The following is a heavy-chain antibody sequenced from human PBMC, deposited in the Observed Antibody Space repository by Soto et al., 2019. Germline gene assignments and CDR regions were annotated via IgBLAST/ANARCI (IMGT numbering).Heavy chain of an antibody. D-gene: IGHD6-6*01. J-gene: IGHJ3*02. CDR1: GFTFSNYG. CDR3: ARVEYSRDAFDI. CDR2: IWYDGNNK. Sequence: GGSLRLSCAASGFTFSNYGRHWVGQAPGKGLEWVAVIWYDGNNKYYADSVKGRFTISRDNAKNSLYLQMNSLRAEDTAVYYCARVEYSRDAFDIWGQGTMVTVSS. V-gene: IGHV3-33*01.